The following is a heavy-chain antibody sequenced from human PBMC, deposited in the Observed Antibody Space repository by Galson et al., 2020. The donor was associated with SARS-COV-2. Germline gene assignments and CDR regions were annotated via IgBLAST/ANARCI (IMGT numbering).Heavy chain of an antibody. D-gene: IGHD3-9*01. V-gene: IGHV3-15*01. Sequence: GGSLRLSCAASGFTFGNAWMNWVRQAPGKGLEWVGRIKSKSDGGTTDYAAPVKGRFTMSRDDSKNTLYLQMNSLKTDDTAVYYCTYCREGKPMLTGYRYYYYCYLDIWGKGTTVTVSS. CDR1: GFTFGNAW. CDR3: TYCREGKPMLTGYRYYYYCYLDI. CDR2: IKSKSDGGTT. J-gene: IGHJ6*03.